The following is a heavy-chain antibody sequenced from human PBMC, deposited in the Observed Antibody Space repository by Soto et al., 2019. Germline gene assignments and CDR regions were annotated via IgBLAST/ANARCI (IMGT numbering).Heavy chain of an antibody. V-gene: IGHV5-51*01. Sequence: GESLKISCEGSGYIFTSRWIGWVRQMPGKGLECLGFIHPSDSNTKYSPAFEGQVTISADKSISTAYLQWSRLKASDTAMYYCAAGEAVGSPGAFDIWGQGTMVTVS. D-gene: IGHD3-16*01. J-gene: IGHJ3*02. CDR1: GYIFTSRW. CDR3: AAGEAVGSPGAFDI. CDR2: IHPSDSNT.